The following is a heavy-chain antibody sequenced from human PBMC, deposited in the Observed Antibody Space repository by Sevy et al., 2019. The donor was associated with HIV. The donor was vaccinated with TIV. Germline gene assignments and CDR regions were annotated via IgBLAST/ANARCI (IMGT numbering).Heavy chain of an antibody. CDR1: GGSFSGYY. CDR2: INHSGST. D-gene: IGHD3-10*01. Sequence: SETLSLTCAVYGGSFSGYYWSWIRQPPGKGLEWIGEINHSGSTNYNPSLKSRVTISVDTSKNQFSLRLSSVTAADTAVYYCARGLRMVRGKGNWFDPWGQGTLVTVSS. V-gene: IGHV4-34*01. CDR3: ARGLRMVRGKGNWFDP. J-gene: IGHJ5*02.